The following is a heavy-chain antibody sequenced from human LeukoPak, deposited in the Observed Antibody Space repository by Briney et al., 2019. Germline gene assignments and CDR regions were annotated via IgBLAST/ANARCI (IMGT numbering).Heavy chain of an antibody. CDR2: MNPNSGNT. Sequence: GASVKVSCKASGYTFTSYDINWVRQATGQRLEWMGWMNPNSGNTGYAQKFQGRVTMTRNTSISTAYMELSSLRSEDTAVYYCARGALEDRGYSYGDDYWGQGTLVTVSS. D-gene: IGHD5-18*01. V-gene: IGHV1-8*01. CDR3: ARGALEDRGYSYGDDY. J-gene: IGHJ4*02. CDR1: GYTFTSYD.